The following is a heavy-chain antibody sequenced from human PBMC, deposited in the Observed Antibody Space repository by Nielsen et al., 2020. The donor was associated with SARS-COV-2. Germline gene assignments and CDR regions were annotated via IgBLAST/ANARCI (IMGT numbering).Heavy chain of an antibody. Sequence: GESLKISCVVSGFTFSSYEMNWVRQTPGKGLEWVAYIDSTADSRYYADSVKGRFTISRDNTRNSVYLQMNSLRAEDTALYHCARVRDIVATGGMDVWGQGTTVTVSS. CDR1: GFTFSSYE. CDR2: IDSTADSR. J-gene: IGHJ6*02. CDR3: ARVRDIVATGGMDV. V-gene: IGHV3-48*03. D-gene: IGHD5-12*01.